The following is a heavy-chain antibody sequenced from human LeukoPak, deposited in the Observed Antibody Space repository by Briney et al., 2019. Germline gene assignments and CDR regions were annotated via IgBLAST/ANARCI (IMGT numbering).Heavy chain of an antibody. J-gene: IGHJ5*02. CDR3: ARVSGYYGSGSYVNWFDP. D-gene: IGHD3-10*01. CDR2: IYYSGST. CDR1: GGSISSGGYY. V-gene: IGHV4-31*03. Sequence: SETLSLTCTVSGGSISSGGYYWSWIRQHPGKGLEWIGYIYYSGSTYYNPSLKSRVTISVDTSKNQFSLKLSSVTAADTAVYDCARVSGYYGSGSYVNWFDPWGQGTLVTVS.